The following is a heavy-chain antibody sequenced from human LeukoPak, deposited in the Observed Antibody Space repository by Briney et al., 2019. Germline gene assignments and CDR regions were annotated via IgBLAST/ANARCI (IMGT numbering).Heavy chain of an antibody. Sequence: PSETLSLTCTVSGGSISSYYWSWIRQPPGKGLEWIGYIYYSGSTNYNPSLKSRVTISVDTSKNQFSLKLSSVTAADTAVYYCARDGLYDFWRTTEPHGMDVWGQGTTVTGSS. CDR3: ARDGLYDFWRTTEPHGMDV. D-gene: IGHD3-3*01. V-gene: IGHV4-59*01. CDR1: GGSISSYY. CDR2: IYYSGST. J-gene: IGHJ6*02.